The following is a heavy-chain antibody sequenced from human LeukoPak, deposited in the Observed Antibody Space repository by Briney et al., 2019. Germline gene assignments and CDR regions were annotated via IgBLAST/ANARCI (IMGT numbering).Heavy chain of an antibody. CDR1: GYSFPNFW. CDR2: IYPDDSDI. V-gene: IGHV5-51*01. J-gene: IGHJ3*02. CDR3: ARYAGLHRPFDI. Sequence: GESLKISCTGSGYSFPNFWIGWVRQLPGKGMEWMGLIYPDDSDITYSPCFQGKVTISADKSISSAYLRWGSLKASNTAMYYWARYAGLHRPFDIWGQGTMVTVSS.